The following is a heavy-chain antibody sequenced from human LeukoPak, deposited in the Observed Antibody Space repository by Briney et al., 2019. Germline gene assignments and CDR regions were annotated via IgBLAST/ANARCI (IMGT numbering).Heavy chain of an antibody. CDR1: GDSMRSNY. Sequence: SETLSLTCSVSGDSMRSNYWSWIRQPPGKGLEWIGYIYYSGSTNYNPSLKSRVTISVDTSRNQFSLKLSSVTAADTAVYYCARVADFWSGYPFDYWGQGTLVTVSS. D-gene: IGHD3-3*01. J-gene: IGHJ4*02. CDR2: IYYSGST. V-gene: IGHV4-59*01. CDR3: ARVADFWSGYPFDY.